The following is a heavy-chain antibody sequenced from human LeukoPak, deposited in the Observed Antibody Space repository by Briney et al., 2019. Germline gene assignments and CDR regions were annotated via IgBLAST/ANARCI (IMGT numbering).Heavy chain of an antibody. CDR2: IYYSGST. J-gene: IGHJ4*02. Sequence: SETLSLTCTVSGGSISSYYWSWIRQPPGKGLEWIGYIYYSGSTNYNPSLKSRVTISVDTSKNQFSLKLSSVTAADTAVYYCASSRLRGYLDYWGQGTLVTVSS. CDR1: GGSISSYY. V-gene: IGHV4-59*01. D-gene: IGHD5-12*01. CDR3: ASSRLRGYLDY.